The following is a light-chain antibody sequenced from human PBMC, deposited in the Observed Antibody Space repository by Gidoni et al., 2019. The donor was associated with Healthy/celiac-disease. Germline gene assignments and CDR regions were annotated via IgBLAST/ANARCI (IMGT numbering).Light chain of an antibody. J-gene: IGLJ3*02. CDR1: SSDVGGYNY. CDR2: EVS. CDR3: SSYAGSNNLV. V-gene: IGLV2-8*01. Sequence: QSALTQPPSASGSPGQSVTSSCTGTSSDVGGYNYVSWYQQHPSKAPKHMIYEVSKPPSGVPDRFSGSKSGNTSSLTGSGLQAEDEADYYCSSYAGSNNLVFGGGTKLTVL.